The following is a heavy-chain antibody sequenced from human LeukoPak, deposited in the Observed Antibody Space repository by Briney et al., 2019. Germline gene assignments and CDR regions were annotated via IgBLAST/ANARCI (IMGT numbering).Heavy chain of an antibody. J-gene: IGHJ4*02. Sequence: GGSLRLSCAASGFSFSNYAMHWVRQVPGKGLEWVAVISYGGNNKYYADSVKGRFTISRDNSKNTLYLQMNSLRAEDMAVFYCARGQFRLSSYESSAFDYWGQGTLVTVSS. D-gene: IGHD3-22*01. V-gene: IGHV3-30*04. CDR1: GFSFSNYA. CDR2: ISYGGNNK. CDR3: ARGQFRLSSYESSAFDY.